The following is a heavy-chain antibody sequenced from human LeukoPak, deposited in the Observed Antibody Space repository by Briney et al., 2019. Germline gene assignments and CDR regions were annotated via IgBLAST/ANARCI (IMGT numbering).Heavy chain of an antibody. Sequence: GGSLRLSCAASGFTFSSYAMSWVRQAPGKGLEWVSAISGSGGDTYYADSVRGRFTISRDNSKNTLYLQMYSLRAEDTAVYYCARGGLVIDNWFDPWGQGTLVTVSS. CDR3: ARGGLVIDNWFDP. V-gene: IGHV3-23*01. CDR1: GFTFSSYA. D-gene: IGHD3/OR15-3a*01. CDR2: ISGSGGDT. J-gene: IGHJ5*02.